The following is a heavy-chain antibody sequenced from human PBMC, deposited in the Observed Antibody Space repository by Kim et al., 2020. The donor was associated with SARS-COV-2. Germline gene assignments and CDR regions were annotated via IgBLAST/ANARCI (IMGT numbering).Heavy chain of an antibody. CDR3: ARGGGSGSYYASGLFYY. D-gene: IGHD1-26*01. CDR2: INTNTGNP. V-gene: IGHV7-4-1*02. Sequence: ASVKVSCKASGYTFTSYAMNWVRQAPGQGLEWMGWINTNTGNPTYAQGFTGRFVFSLDTSVSTAYLQISSLKAEDTAVYYCARGGGSGSYYASGLFYYWGQGTLVTVSS. J-gene: IGHJ4*02. CDR1: GYTFTSYA.